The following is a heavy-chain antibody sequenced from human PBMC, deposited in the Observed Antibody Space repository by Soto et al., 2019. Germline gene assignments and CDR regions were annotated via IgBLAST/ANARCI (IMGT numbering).Heavy chain of an antibody. V-gene: IGHV4-39*01. CDR1: GGSISSSSYY. CDR2: IYYSGST. J-gene: IGHJ4*02. CDR3: ARGLLAAADRYYFDY. D-gene: IGHD6-13*01. Sequence: QLQLQESGPGLVKPSETLSLTCTVSGGSISSSSYYWGWIRQPPGKGLEWIGSIYYSGSTYYNPSLKSRVTISVDTSKNQFSLKLSSVTAADTAVYYCARGLLAAADRYYFDYWGQGTLVTVSS.